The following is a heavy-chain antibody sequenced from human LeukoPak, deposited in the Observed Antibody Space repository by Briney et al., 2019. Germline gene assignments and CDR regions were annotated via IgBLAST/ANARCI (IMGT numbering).Heavy chain of an antibody. CDR3: ARGRELLWFGESDARFDP. CDR2: MNPNSGNT. V-gene: IGHV1-8*01. D-gene: IGHD3-10*01. Sequence: ASVKVSRKASGYTFTSYDINWVRQATGQGLEWMGWMNPNSGNTGYAQKFQGRVTMTRNTSISTAYMELSSLRSEDTAVYYCARGRELLWFGESDARFDPWGQGTLVTVSS. CDR1: GYTFTSYD. J-gene: IGHJ5*02.